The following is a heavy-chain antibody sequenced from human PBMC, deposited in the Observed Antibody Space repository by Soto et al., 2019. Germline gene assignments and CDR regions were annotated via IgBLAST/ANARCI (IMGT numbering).Heavy chain of an antibody. V-gene: IGHV3-23*01. CDR2: ISDGGDLT. J-gene: IGHJ4*02. Sequence: GGSLRLSCAASGFALSSHPMSWVRQAPEKGLEWVAGISDGGDLTYNADSVRGRFTISRDNSKNSLYLQMNSLRDDDTAVYYCARDRDAYCSKGVCSGPYFDYWGRGTLVTVSS. CDR1: GFALSSHP. CDR3: ARDRDAYCSKGVCSGPYFDY. D-gene: IGHD2-8*01.